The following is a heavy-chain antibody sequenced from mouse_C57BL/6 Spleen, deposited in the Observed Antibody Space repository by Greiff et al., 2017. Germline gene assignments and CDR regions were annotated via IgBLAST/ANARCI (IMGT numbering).Heavy chain of an antibody. J-gene: IGHJ2*01. D-gene: IGHD1-1*01. CDR2: IDPSDSYT. CDR3: ASGNYYGSY. Sequence: VQLQQPGAELVMPGASVKLSCKASGYTFTSYWMHWVKQRPGQGLEWIGEIDPSDSYTNYNQKFKGKSTLTVDKSSSTAYMQLSSLTSEDSAVYYCASGNYYGSYWGQGTTLTVSS. CDR1: GYTFTSYW. V-gene: IGHV1-69*01.